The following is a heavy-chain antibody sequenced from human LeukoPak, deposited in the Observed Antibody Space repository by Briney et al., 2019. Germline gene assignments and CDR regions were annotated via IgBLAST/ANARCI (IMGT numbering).Heavy chain of an antibody. J-gene: IGHJ3*02. CDR2: INPNSGGT. Sequence: ASVKVSCKASGYTFTGYYMHWVRQAPGQGLEWMGWINPNSGGTNYAQKFRGRVTMTRDTPISKAYMELSSLRSEDTAVYYCATGDPHDSSGYYKKDAFDIWGQGTMVTVSS. D-gene: IGHD3-22*01. V-gene: IGHV1-2*02. CDR3: ATGDPHDSSGYYKKDAFDI. CDR1: GYTFTGYY.